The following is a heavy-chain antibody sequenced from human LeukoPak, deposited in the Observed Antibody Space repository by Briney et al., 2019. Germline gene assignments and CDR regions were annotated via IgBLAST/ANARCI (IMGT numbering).Heavy chain of an antibody. CDR3: ARDSSGWHTRTFDY. CDR1: GFTFSSYS. Sequence: PAGSLRLSCAASGFTFSSYSMSWVRQPPGKGLEWVASISGSGGSTYYADSVKGRFTISRDNSKNTLYLKMNSLRADDTAVYYCARDSSGWHTRTFDYWGQGTLVTVSS. CDR2: ISGSGGST. J-gene: IGHJ4*02. D-gene: IGHD6-19*01. V-gene: IGHV3-23*01.